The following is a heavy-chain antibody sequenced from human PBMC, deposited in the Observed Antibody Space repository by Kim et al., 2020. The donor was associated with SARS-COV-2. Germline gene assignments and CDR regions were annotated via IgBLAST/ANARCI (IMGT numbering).Heavy chain of an antibody. CDR3: ARGARFSAIVDF. D-gene: IGHD3-3*01. CDR2: IYDDGTT. CDR1: GFTVSNSY. J-gene: IGHJ4*02. Sequence: GGSLRLSCAASGFTVSNSYMTWIRQAPGKGLEWVSVIYDDGTTHYADSVKGRFTISRDSPKNTLYLQMNSLSVEDTAMYYCARGARFSAIVDFWGQGTLVIVSS. V-gene: IGHV3-53*01.